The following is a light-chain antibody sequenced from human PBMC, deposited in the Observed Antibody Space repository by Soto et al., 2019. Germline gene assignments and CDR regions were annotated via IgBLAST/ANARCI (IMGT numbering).Light chain of an antibody. CDR2: GAS. CDR3: QQYGSSSFT. Sequence: EIVLTQSPGILSLSPGERATLSCRASQSVSSSYLAWYQQKPGQAPRLLIYGASSRATGIPDRFSGSGSGTDFTLTISRLEPEDFAVYYCQQYGSSSFTFGPGTKVDIK. CDR1: QSVSSSY. V-gene: IGKV3-20*01. J-gene: IGKJ3*01.